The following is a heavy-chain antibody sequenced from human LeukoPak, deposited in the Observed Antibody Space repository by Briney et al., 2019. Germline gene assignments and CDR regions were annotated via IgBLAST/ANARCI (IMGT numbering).Heavy chain of an antibody. Sequence: GASVKVSCKASGGTFSSYAISWVRQAPGQGLEWMGGIIPIFGTANYAQKFQGRVTITADKSTSTAYMELSSLRSEDTAVYYCARSNWNYYNFDYWGQGTLVTVSS. CDR3: ARSNWNYYNFDY. CDR2: IIPIFGTA. J-gene: IGHJ4*02. D-gene: IGHD1-7*01. CDR1: GGTFSSYA. V-gene: IGHV1-69*06.